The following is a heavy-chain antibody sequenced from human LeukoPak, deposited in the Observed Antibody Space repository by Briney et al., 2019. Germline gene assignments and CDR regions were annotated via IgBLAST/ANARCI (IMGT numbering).Heavy chain of an antibody. D-gene: IGHD3-22*01. V-gene: IGHV3-30*04. CDR1: GFTFSSYA. J-gene: IGHJ5*02. CDR2: ISYDGSNK. CDR3: ARDSYYYDSSGYYLA. Sequence: PGGSLRLSCAASGFTFSSYAMHWVRQAPGKGLEWVAVISYDGSNKYYADSVKGRFTISRDNSKNTLYLQMNSLRAEDTAVYYCARDSYYYDSSGYYLAWGQGTLVTVSS.